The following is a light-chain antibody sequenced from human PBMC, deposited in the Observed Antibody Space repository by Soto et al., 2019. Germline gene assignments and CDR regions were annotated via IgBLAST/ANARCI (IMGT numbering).Light chain of an antibody. CDR1: SSDIGGHNY. CDR2: EVS. V-gene: IGLV2-14*01. J-gene: IGLJ1*01. Sequence: QSALTQPASVSGSPGQSITISCIGTSSDIGGHNYVSWYQQHPGKAPKLMIYEVSNRPSGVSNRFSGSKSGNTASLTISGLQAEDEADYYCSSYTSSYVFGTGTKLTVL. CDR3: SSYTSSYV.